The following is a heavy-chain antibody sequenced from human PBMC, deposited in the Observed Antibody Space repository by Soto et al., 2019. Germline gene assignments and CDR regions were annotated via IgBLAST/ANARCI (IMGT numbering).Heavy chain of an antibody. Sequence: TLSCAASQFTFSTFAMSWVRQAPGKGLEWVSAISGSDGRTYYAESVKGRFTISRDTSKKTLYLQMNSLRAEDTALYYCAKSYSSNWYDYFDSWGQGTLVSVSS. CDR1: QFTFSTFA. CDR3: AKSYSSNWYDYFDS. J-gene: IGHJ4*02. D-gene: IGHD6-13*01. CDR2: ISGSDGRT. V-gene: IGHV3-23*01.